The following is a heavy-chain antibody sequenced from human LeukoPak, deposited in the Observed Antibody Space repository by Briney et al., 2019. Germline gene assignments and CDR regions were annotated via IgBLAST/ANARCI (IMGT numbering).Heavy chain of an antibody. V-gene: IGHV1-18*01. CDR3: ARNPYCSSTSCYFLGGLYYFDY. Sequence: ASVKVSCKASGYTFTCNGISWVRQAPGQGLEWMGWISGYNVYTNYAQKHQGRVTMTTDSSASTAYMELRSLRSDGTAVYYCARNPYCSSTSCYFLGGLYYFDYWGQGTLVTVSS. J-gene: IGHJ4*02. CDR2: ISGYNVYT. D-gene: IGHD2-2*01. CDR1: GYTFTCNG.